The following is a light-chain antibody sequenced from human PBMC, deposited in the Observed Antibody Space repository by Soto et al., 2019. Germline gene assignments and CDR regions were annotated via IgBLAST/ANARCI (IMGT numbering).Light chain of an antibody. CDR1: SSDVGSYNL. J-gene: IGLJ2*01. V-gene: IGLV2-23*01. Sequence: QSALTQPTSVSGSPGQSITISCSGTSSDVGSYNLVSWYQHHPGKAPKLMIYEGSKRSSGVSNRFSGSKSGNTASLTISGLQAEDEADYYCFAYAGSSTHVVFGGGTKVTVL. CDR3: FAYAGSSTHVV. CDR2: EGS.